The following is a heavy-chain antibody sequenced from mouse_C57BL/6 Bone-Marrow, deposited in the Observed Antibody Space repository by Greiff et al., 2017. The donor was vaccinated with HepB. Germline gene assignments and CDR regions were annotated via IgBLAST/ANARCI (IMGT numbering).Heavy chain of an antibody. CDR1: GYTFTSYW. CDR3: AIPGGFHYAMDY. V-gene: IGHV1-74*01. CDR2: IHPSDSDT. Sequence: QVQLQQPGAELVKPGASVKVSCKASGYTFTSYWMHWVKQRPGQGLEWIGRIHPSDSDTNYNQKFKGKATLTVDISSSTAYMQLSSLTSEDSAVYYCAIPGGFHYAMDYWGQGTSVTVSS. J-gene: IGHJ4*01.